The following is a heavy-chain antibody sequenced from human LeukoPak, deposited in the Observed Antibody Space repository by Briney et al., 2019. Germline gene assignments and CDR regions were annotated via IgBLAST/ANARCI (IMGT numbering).Heavy chain of an antibody. CDR1: GYNFPRHW. CDR3: ASRVGVAGTFDAFDL. Sequence: GESLKISCATSGYNFPRHWIGWVRQMPGKGLEYVGVIFPDDSDTRYSPSSEGHVTISADTSINTAYLEWRSLQASDTAIYFCASRVGVAGTFDAFDLWGQGTMVIVSS. J-gene: IGHJ3*01. CDR2: IFPDDSDT. D-gene: IGHD2-21*02. V-gene: IGHV5-51*06.